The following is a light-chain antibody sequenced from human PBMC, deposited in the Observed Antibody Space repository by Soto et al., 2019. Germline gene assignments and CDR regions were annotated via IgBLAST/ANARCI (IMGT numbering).Light chain of an antibody. CDR1: QGISSY. CDR2: AAS. CDR3: QQYSSYPLT. Sequence: AIRMTQSPSSFSASTGDRVTITCRASQGISSYLAWYQQKPGKAPKLLIYAASTLQSGVTSRFSGSGSGTDFTLTISCLQSEDFATYYCQQYSSYPLTFGGGTKVEIK. V-gene: IGKV1-8*01. J-gene: IGKJ4*01.